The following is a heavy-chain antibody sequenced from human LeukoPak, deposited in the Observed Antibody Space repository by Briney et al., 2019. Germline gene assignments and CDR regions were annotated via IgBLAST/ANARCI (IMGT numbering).Heavy chain of an antibody. CDR2: ITSDAYI. J-gene: IGHJ4*02. V-gene: IGHV3-21*01. CDR1: GFAFSSSN. Sequence: GGSLRLSCAASGFAFSSSNLNWSRQAPGKGLEWVSSITSDAYIYYADSLKGRFSISRDNAKNSVYLQMISLRAEDTAIYYCAKADYGDYGVDYWGQGTLVTVSS. D-gene: IGHD4-17*01. CDR3: AKADYGDYGVDY.